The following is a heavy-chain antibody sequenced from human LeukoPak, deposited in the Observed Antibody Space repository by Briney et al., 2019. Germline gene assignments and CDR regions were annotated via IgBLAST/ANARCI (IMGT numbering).Heavy chain of an antibody. Sequence: ASVKVSCKTSGYNYKSYGISWVRQAPGQGLEWMGWISTYNRNTKYADHVRGRLTVTTDTSTTTVYMELRNLTSDDTAVYYCSREPVGRFLEWSPHYFDYWGQGTPVTVSP. CDR2: ISTYNRNT. J-gene: IGHJ4*02. V-gene: IGHV1-18*01. CDR3: SREPVGRFLEWSPHYFDY. CDR1: GYNYKSYG. D-gene: IGHD3-3*01.